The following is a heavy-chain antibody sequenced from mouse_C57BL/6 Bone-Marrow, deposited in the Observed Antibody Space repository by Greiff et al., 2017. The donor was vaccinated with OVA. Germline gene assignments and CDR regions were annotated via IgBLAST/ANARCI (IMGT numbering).Heavy chain of an antibody. D-gene: IGHD2-4*01. J-gene: IGHJ3*01. Sequence: VQLQQPGAELVMPGASVKLSCKASGYTFTSYWMHWVKQRPGQGLEWIGEIDPSDSYTKYNQKFKGKSTLTVDKSSSTAYMQLSSLTSEDSAVYYCASWDDYDAWFAYWGQGTLVTVSA. CDR1: GYTFTSYW. CDR3: ASWDDYDAWFAY. CDR2: IDPSDSYT. V-gene: IGHV1-69*01.